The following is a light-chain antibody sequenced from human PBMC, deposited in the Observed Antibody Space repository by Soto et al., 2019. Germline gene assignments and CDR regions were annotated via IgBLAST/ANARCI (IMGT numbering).Light chain of an antibody. Sequence: EIVLTQSPATLSLSPGERATLSCRASQSISTYLAWYPQKPGQAPRLLIYDASNRATGIPARFSGSGSGTDSTLTITSPEPKDFAVDDCQHRSNWPSTLGGWTKVEIK. V-gene: IGKV3-11*01. CDR3: QHRSNWPST. CDR2: DAS. J-gene: IGKJ4*01. CDR1: QSISTY.